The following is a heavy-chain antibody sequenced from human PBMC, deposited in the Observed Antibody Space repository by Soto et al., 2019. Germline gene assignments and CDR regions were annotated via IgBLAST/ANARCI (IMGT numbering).Heavy chain of an antibody. V-gene: IGHV4-4*02. Sequence: SETLSLTCAVSDSSISSSNWWSWVRQPPGKGLEWIGEIYHSGSTNYNPSLKSRVTISVDKSKNQFSLKLSSVTAADTAVYYCARARIAVAGDFDYWGQGTLVTVSS. CDR3: ARARIAVAGDFDY. CDR2: IYHSGST. D-gene: IGHD6-19*01. J-gene: IGHJ4*02. CDR1: DSSISSSNW.